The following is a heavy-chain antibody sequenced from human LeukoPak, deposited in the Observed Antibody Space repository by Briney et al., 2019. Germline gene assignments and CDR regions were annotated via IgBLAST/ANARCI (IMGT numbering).Heavy chain of an antibody. CDR3: AKDISGTYLAALDY. J-gene: IGHJ4*02. CDR2: ISWNSDTI. D-gene: IGHD1-26*01. CDR1: GFSFDDYA. Sequence: GGSLRLPCAASGFSFDDYAMHWVRQAPGKGLEWVPGISWNSDTIGYADSVKGRFTISRDNAKNSLYLQMNSLRAEDTALYYCAKDISGTYLAALDYWGQGTLVTVSS. V-gene: IGHV3-9*01.